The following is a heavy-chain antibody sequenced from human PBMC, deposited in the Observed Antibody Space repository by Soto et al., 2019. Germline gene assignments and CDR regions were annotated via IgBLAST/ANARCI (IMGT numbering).Heavy chain of an antibody. V-gene: IGHV1-69*13. D-gene: IGHD5-12*01. CDR1: GGTFSSYA. CDR3: ARNEDGYNGLFLGY. CDR2: IIPIFGTA. Sequence: GASVKVSCKASGGTFSSYAISWVRQAPGQGLEWMGGIIPIFGTANYAQKFQGRVTITADESTSTAYMELSSLRSEDTAVYYCARNEDGYNGLFLGYWGQGTLVTVSS. J-gene: IGHJ4*02.